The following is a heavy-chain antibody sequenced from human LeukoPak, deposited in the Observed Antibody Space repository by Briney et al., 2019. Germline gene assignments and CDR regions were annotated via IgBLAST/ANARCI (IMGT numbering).Heavy chain of an antibody. Sequence: ASVKVSCKASGYTLTSYGINWMRQAPGQGLEWMGWISTQSGNTNYAQKVQGRLTLTTDRSTNTAYMELRSLRSDNTAVYYCARGAYGDKWGQGTMVTVSS. J-gene: IGHJ4*02. CDR3: ARGAYGDK. D-gene: IGHD4-17*01. V-gene: IGHV1-18*01. CDR2: ISTQSGNT. CDR1: GYTLTSYG.